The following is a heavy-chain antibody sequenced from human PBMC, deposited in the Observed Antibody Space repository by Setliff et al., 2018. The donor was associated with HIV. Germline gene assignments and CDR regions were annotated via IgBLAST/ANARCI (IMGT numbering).Heavy chain of an antibody. Sequence: SETLSLTCTVSGGSISSGGNYWSWIRQYPGKGLEWIGYIYYTGSTYYNPSLKRRVTISVDMSKNQFSLKLSAVTAADTALYYCARSGALATSTWSPFDYWGHGNRVTVSS. D-gene: IGHD6-19*01. V-gene: IGHV4-31*02. CDR3: ARSGALATSTWSPFDY. CDR2: IYYTGST. CDR1: GGSISSGGNY. J-gene: IGHJ4*01.